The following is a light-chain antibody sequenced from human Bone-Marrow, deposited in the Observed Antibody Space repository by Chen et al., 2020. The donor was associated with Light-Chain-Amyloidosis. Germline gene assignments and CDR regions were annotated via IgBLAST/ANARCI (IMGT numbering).Light chain of an antibody. V-gene: IGLV3-25*03. J-gene: IGLJ2*01. Sequence: SYVLTQPPSVPVSPGQTARITCSGDDLPTKYAFWYQQKPGQAPGLVIHRETERPSGISERLSGPTSGTTATLTMSGVQEEDETDYHCQSADSSGTCRVICGGVTKLPVL. CDR1: DLPTKY. CDR2: RET. CDR3: QSADSSGTCRVI.